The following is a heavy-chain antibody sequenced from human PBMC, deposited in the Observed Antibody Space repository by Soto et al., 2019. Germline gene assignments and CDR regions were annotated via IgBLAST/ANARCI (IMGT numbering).Heavy chain of an antibody. V-gene: IGHV3-23*01. CDR3: AKDLPRGRGVRFYYYYGMDV. D-gene: IGHD2-8*01. CDR2: ISGSGGST. Sequence: EVQLLESGGGLVQPGGYLRRSCAASGFTFSSYAMSWVRQAPGKGLEWVSAISGSGGSTYHADSVKGRLTISRDNAKNKLYLQVNSLRADDTAVYYCAKDLPRGRGVRFYYYYGMDVWCQGTTVTVSS. CDR1: GFTFSSYA. J-gene: IGHJ6*02.